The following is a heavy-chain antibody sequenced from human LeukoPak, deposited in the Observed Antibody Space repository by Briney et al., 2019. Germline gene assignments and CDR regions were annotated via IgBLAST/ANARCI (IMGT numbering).Heavy chain of an antibody. V-gene: IGHV4-4*02. CDR1: GGSISSSNW. Sequence: PSETLSLTCAVSGGSISSSNWWSWVRQPPGKGLEWIGEIYHSGSTNYNPSLKSRVTISVDKSKNQVSLKLSSVTAADTAVYFCARDWGVGGRPGYMDVWGKGTTVTVSS. CDR2: IYHSGST. J-gene: IGHJ6*03. D-gene: IGHD6-6*01. CDR3: ARDWGVGGRPGYMDV.